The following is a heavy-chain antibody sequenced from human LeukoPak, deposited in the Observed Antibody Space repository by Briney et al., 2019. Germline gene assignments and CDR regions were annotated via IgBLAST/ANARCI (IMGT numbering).Heavy chain of an antibody. CDR2: ISWNSGSI. D-gene: IGHD3-9*01. CDR1: GFTFDDYA. CDR3: AKDSSIRYFGQGAFDI. J-gene: IGHJ3*02. V-gene: IGHV3-9*03. Sequence: PGGSLRLSCAASGFTFDDYAMHWVRQAPGKGLEWVSGISWNSGSIGYADSVKGRFTISRDNAKNSLYLQMNSLRAEDMALYYCAKDSSIRYFGQGAFDIWGQGTMVTVSS.